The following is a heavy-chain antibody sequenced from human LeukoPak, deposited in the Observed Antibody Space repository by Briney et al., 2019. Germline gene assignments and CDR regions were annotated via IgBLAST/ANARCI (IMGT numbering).Heavy chain of an antibody. CDR1: GYTFTSYG. D-gene: IGHD3-3*01. CDR3: ARNEVGYYDFWSGYHNWFDP. Sequence: ASVKVSRMASGYTFTSYGISWVRQAPGQGLEWMGWISAYNGNTNYAQKLQGRVTMTTDTSTSTAYMELRSLRSDDTAVYYCARNEVGYYDFWSGYHNWFDPWGQGTLVTVSS. CDR2: ISAYNGNT. V-gene: IGHV1-18*01. J-gene: IGHJ5*02.